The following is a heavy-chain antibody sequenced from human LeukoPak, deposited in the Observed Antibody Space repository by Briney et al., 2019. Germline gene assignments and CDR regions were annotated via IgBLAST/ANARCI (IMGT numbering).Heavy chain of an antibody. CDR3: AKDAAVAVADNYYYGMDV. V-gene: IGHV3-9*01. D-gene: IGHD6-19*01. J-gene: IGHJ6*02. Sequence: GGSLRLSCAASGFTFDDYAMHWVRQAPGKGLEWVSGISWNSGSIGYADSVKGRFTISRDNAKNSLYLQMNSLRAEDTALYYCAKDAAVAVADNYYYGMDVWGQGTTVTVSS. CDR1: GFTFDDYA. CDR2: ISWNSGSI.